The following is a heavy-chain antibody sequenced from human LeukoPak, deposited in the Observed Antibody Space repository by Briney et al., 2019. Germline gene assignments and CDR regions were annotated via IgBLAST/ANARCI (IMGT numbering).Heavy chain of an antibody. D-gene: IGHD3-22*01. CDR3: ARVGGYLLYYYYYYGMDV. Sequence: GSVRVSCKASGYTFTSDAMNWVRQAPGQGREWMGWINTNTGNPTYAQGFTGRFVFSLDTSVSTAYLQISSLKAEDTAVYYCARVGGYLLYYYYYYGMDVWGQGTTVTVSS. CDR1: GYTFTSDA. J-gene: IGHJ6*02. CDR2: INTNTGNP. V-gene: IGHV7-4-1*02.